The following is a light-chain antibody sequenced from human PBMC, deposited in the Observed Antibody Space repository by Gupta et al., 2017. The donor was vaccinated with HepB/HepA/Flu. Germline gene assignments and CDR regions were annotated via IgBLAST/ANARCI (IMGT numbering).Light chain of an antibody. CDR1: SPNLGNNP. Sequence: VLTQPLSASGTPWQGVPMSGSGSSPNLGNNPLNWYQQFPGTAPKLLIYNNNQPPSGVPDRFSGSRSGTSASLAISGPHSEDEADYYCAAWDDTLKVVVFGGGTKLTVL. J-gene: IGLJ3*02. V-gene: IGLV1-44*01. CDR2: NNN. CDR3: AAWDDTLKVVV.